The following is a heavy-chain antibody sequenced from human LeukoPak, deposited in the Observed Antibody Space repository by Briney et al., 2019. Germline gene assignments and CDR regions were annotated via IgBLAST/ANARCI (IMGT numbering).Heavy chain of an antibody. CDR1: GFTFDDYA. D-gene: IGHD3-10*01. J-gene: IGHJ3*02. CDR3: AKDYGSGSYSLGASDI. CDR2: ITWNSGYI. V-gene: IGHV3-9*01. Sequence: PGGSLRLSCAASGFTFDDYAMHWVRQAPGKGLEWVSGITWNSGYIAYADSVKGRFTISRDNAKNSLYLQMNSLRAEDTALYYCAKDYGSGSYSLGASDIWGQGTMVTVSS.